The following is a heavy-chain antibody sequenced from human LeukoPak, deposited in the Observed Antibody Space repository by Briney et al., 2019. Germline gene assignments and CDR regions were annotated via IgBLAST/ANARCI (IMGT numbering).Heavy chain of an antibody. CDR1: GFTFSSYS. J-gene: IGHJ4*02. CDR2: ISSSSSYI. CDR3: ARGGYSYGYTLYYFDY. D-gene: IGHD5-18*01. Sequence: GGSPRLSCAASGFTFSSYSMNWVRQAPGKGLEWVSSISSSSSYIYYADSVKGRFTISRDNAKNSLYLQMNSLRAEDTAVYYCARGGYSYGYTLYYFDYWGQGTLVTVSS. V-gene: IGHV3-21*01.